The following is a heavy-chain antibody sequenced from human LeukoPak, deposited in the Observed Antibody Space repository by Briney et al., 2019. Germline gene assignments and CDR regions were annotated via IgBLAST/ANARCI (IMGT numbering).Heavy chain of an antibody. Sequence: GGSLRLSCAASGFTFSSYAMSWVRQAPGKGLEWVSAISGSGGSTYYADSVKGRFTISRDNSRNTLYLQMNSLRAEDTAIYYCAKLWTGSYPRYFDYWGQGTPVTVSS. CDR1: GFTFSSYA. CDR3: AKLWTGSYPRYFDY. CDR2: ISGSGGST. V-gene: IGHV3-23*01. D-gene: IGHD3-10*01. J-gene: IGHJ4*02.